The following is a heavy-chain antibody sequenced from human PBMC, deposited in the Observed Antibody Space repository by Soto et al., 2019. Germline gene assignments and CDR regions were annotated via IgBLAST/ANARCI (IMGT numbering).Heavy chain of an antibody. CDR2: INHSGST. J-gene: IGHJ4*02. D-gene: IGHD5-12*01. CDR1: GGSISSGGYS. V-gene: IGHV4-30-2*01. Sequence: QLQLQESGSGLVKPSQTLSLTCAVSGGSISSGGYSWSWIRQPPGKGLEWIGYINHSGSTYYNPSFNSRVTISVDTSKNQFSLKLSSVTAADTAVYYCAAGGGLPRYYWGQGTLVTVSS. CDR3: AAGGGLPRYY.